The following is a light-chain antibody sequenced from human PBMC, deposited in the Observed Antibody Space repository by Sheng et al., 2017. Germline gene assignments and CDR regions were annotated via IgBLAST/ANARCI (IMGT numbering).Light chain of an antibody. CDR2: DDS. CDR3: QVWDNTGDHPWV. Sequence: SYELTQPPSVSVAPGQTARITCGGNNIGSNSVHWYQQRPGQAPVLVVYDDSDRPSGIPERFSGSHSGNTATLTISRVEAGDEADFYCQVWDNTGDHPWVFGGETQLTVL. J-gene: IGLJ3*02. V-gene: IGLV3-21*02. CDR1: NIGSNS.